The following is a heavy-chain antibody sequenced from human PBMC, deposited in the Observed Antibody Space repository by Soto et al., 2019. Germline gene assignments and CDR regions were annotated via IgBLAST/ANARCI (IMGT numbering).Heavy chain of an antibody. CDR3: DTRYLDCFPNYYGMDV. V-gene: IGHV3-53*01. CDR2: IYSGGST. D-gene: IGHD3-9*01. J-gene: IGHJ6*02. CDR1: GFTVSSNY. Sequence: EVQLVESGGGLIQPGGSLRLSCAASGFTVSSNYMSWVRQAPGKGLEWVSVIYSGGSTYYADSVKGRFTISRDNSKDTLYLQMNSLRAEDTDVYYCDTRYLDCFPNYYGMDVWGQGATVSVSS.